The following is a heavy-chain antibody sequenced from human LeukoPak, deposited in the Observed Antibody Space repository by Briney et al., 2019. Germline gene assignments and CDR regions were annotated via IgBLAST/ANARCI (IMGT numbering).Heavy chain of an antibody. D-gene: IGHD5/OR15-5a*01. CDR2: IYYSGST. CDR3: ARQVSDYYYYYMDV. CDR1: GGSVSSSHYY. Sequence: SETLSLTCSVSGGSVSSSHYYWGWIRQPPGEGLQWIGNIYYSGSTYYNSSLESRVTISLDTSKNYFSLKLGSVTAADTAVYYCARQVSDYYYYYMDVWGKGTAVTVSS. V-gene: IGHV4-39*01. J-gene: IGHJ6*03.